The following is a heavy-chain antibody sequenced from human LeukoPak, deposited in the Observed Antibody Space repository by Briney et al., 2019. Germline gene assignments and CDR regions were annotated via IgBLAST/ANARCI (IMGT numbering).Heavy chain of an antibody. J-gene: IGHJ4*02. D-gene: IGHD3-9*01. CDR1: GGSISSGDYY. V-gene: IGHV4-30-4*01. CDR2: IYYSGST. Sequence: SQTLSLTCTVSGGSISSGDYYWSWIRQPPGKGLEWIGYIYYSGSTYYNPSLKGRVTISVDTSKNQFSLKLSSVTAADTAVYYCARANILTGYYHFDYWGQGTLVTVSS. CDR3: ARANILTGYYHFDY.